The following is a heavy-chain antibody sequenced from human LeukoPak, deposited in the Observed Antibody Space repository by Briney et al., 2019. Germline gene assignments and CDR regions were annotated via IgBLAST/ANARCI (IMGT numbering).Heavy chain of an antibody. D-gene: IGHD5-18*01. CDR3: ARVRGSVQLWFYYMDV. Sequence: SETLSLTCTVSGGSISSYYWSWIRQPAGKGLEWIGRIYTSGSTNYNPSLKSRVTISVDTSRNQFSLKLSSVTAADTAVYYCARVRGSVQLWFYYMDVWGKGTTVTVSS. CDR2: IYTSGST. V-gene: IGHV4-4*07. CDR1: GGSISSYY. J-gene: IGHJ6*03.